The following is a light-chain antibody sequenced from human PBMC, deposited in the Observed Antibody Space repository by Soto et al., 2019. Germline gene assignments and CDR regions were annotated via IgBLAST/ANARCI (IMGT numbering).Light chain of an antibody. CDR1: QGISSY. CDR3: QQYYSYPRT. CDR2: AVS. J-gene: IGKJ1*01. V-gene: IGKV1-8*01. Sequence: AIRMTQSPFSLSASTGDRVTITCRASQGISSYLTWYQQKPGKALKFLIYAVSILQSGVPSRFSGIGFGTVFTFIISCLQSEDFATYYCQQYYSYPRTFGQGTKVDIK.